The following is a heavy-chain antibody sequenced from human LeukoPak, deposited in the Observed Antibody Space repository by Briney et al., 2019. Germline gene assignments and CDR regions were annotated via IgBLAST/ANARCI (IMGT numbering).Heavy chain of an antibody. CDR2: ISGDGGST. Sequence: GGSLRLSCAAPGFSFDDYAIHWVRQAPGKGLEWVSLISGDGGSTFYADSVKGRFTISRDNSKNSLYLQMSSLRSEDTALYYCARESDSSGWYDSWGQGTLVTVST. CDR3: ARESDSSGWYDS. V-gene: IGHV3-43*02. J-gene: IGHJ5*01. CDR1: GFSFDDYA. D-gene: IGHD3-22*01.